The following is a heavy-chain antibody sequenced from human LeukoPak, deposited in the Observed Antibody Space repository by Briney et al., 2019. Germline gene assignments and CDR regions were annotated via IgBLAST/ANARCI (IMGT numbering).Heavy chain of an antibody. V-gene: IGHV4-61*01. J-gene: IGHJ3*02. CDR2: IYYSGST. CDR3: ARADCSGGSCYAFDI. Sequence: SETLSLTCTVSGGSVSSGSYYWSWIRQSPGKGLEWIGYIYYSGSTNYNPSLKSRVTMSVDTSKSQFSLKLSSVTAADTAVYYCARADCSGGSCYAFDIWGQGTMVTVSS. D-gene: IGHD2-15*01. CDR1: GGSVSSGSYY.